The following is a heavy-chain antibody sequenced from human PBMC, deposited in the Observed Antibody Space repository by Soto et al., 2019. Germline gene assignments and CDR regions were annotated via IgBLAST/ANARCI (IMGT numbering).Heavy chain of an antibody. J-gene: IGHJ6*02. CDR2: IYSGGST. V-gene: IGHV3-53*01. D-gene: IGHD2-8*01. CDR1: GFTVSSNY. Sequence: GGSLRLSCAASGFTVSSNYMSWVRQAPGKVQEWVSVIYSGGSTYYADSVKGRFTISRDNSKNTLYLQMNSLRAEDTAVYYCASIMAYYYYYGMDVWGQGNTVTVSS. CDR3: ASIMAYYYYYGMDV.